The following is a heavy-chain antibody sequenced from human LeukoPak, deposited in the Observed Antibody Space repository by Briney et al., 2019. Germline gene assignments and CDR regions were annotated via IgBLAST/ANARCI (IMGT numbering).Heavy chain of an antibody. D-gene: IGHD3-10*01. J-gene: IGHJ5*02. Sequence: PSETLSLTCAVYGGSFSGYYWSWIRQPPGKGLEWIGEINHSGSTNYNPSLKSRVTISVDTSKNQFSLKLSSVTAADTAVYYCARDLGYYGSGSYFDPWGQGTLVTVSS. CDR1: GGSFSGYY. V-gene: IGHV4-34*01. CDR2: INHSGST. CDR3: ARDLGYYGSGSYFDP.